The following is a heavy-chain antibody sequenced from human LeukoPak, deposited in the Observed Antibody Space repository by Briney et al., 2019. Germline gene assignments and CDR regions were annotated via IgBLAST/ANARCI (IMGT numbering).Heavy chain of an antibody. CDR3: ARSTRDIVVVPAAAPNYYYYYVDV. V-gene: IGHV1-2*02. D-gene: IGHD2-2*01. J-gene: IGHJ6*03. CDR2: INPNSGGT. Sequence: GASVKVSCKASGYTFTGYYMHWVRQAPGQGLEWMGWINPNSGGTNYAQKFQGRVTMTRDTSISTAYMELSRLRSDDTAVYYCARSTRDIVVVPAAAPNYYYYYVDVWGKGTTVTVSS. CDR1: GYTFTGYY.